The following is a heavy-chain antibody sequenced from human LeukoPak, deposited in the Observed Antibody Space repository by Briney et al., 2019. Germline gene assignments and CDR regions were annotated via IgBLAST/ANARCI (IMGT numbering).Heavy chain of an antibody. Sequence: GESLKISCKGSGYSFTSYWIAWVRQMPGRGLEWMGMIHPRDSDTRYSPSFQGQVTISADKSTNFAYLQWSSLKASDTAMYYCARRMSSSWSPFDSWGQGTLVTVSS. CDR2: IHPRDSDT. J-gene: IGHJ4*02. D-gene: IGHD6-13*01. CDR3: ARRMSSSWSPFDS. V-gene: IGHV5-51*01. CDR1: GYSFTSYW.